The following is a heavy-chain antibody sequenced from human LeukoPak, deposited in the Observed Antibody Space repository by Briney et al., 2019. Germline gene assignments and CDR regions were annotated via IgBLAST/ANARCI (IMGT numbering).Heavy chain of an antibody. J-gene: IGHJ4*02. D-gene: IGHD4-23*01. V-gene: IGHV3-21*01. CDR2: ISSSSSYT. CDR1: GFTFSSYS. Sequence: GGSLRLSCAASGFTFSSYSMNWVRQAPGKGLEWVSSISSSSSYTYYADSVKGRFTISRDNAKNSLYLQMNSLRAEDTAVYYCARDMGGNSPFDYWGQGTLVTVSS. CDR3: ARDMGGNSPFDY.